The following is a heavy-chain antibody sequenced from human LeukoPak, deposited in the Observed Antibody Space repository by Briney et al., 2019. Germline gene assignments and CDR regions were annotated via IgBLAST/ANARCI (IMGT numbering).Heavy chain of an antibody. V-gene: IGHV1-18*01. CDR3: ARVANYDILTGYYVYGMDV. Sequence: ASVKVSCKASGYTFTSYGISWVRQAPGQGLEWMGWISAYNGNTNYAQKLQGRVTMTTDTSTSTAYMELRSLRSDDTAVYYCARVANYDILTGYYVYGMDVWGQGTTVTVSS. J-gene: IGHJ6*02. D-gene: IGHD3-9*01. CDR2: ISAYNGNT. CDR1: GYTFTSYG.